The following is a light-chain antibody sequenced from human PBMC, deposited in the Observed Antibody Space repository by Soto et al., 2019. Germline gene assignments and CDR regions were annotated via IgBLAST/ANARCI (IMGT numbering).Light chain of an antibody. CDR1: PSVGPN. Sequence: EIVLTQSPATLSVSPGDSATLSCRARPSVGPNLVWYQQRFGQSPRLLIYHVSTRATGVPARFSGSGSETEFTLTISSLQPEDFAIYYCHQYNNWPSWTFGQGTKVDIK. V-gene: IGKV3-15*01. J-gene: IGKJ1*01. CDR2: HVS. CDR3: HQYNNWPSWT.